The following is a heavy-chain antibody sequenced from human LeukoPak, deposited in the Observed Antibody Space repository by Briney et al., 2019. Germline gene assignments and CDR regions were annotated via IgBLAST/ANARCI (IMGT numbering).Heavy chain of an antibody. CDR2: IYSSGNA. Sequence: GSLRLSCAASGFTFSSYSMNWVRQAPGKGLEWIGYIYSSGNANYNPSFKSRVTLSVDTSKNQFSLNLNSVTASDTAVYYCANSYDGKIVPFDNWGQGTLVTVSS. D-gene: IGHD4-23*01. CDR1: GFTFSSYS. J-gene: IGHJ4*02. CDR3: ANSYDGKIVPFDN. V-gene: IGHV4-4*09.